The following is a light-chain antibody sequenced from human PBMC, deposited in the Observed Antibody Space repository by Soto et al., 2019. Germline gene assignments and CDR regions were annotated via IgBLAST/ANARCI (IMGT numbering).Light chain of an antibody. Sequence: QSVLTQPPSVSAAPGQTVTISCSGSSSNIGNNYVSWYQQFPGTAPKLLIYDNNKRPSGIPDRFSGSKSGTSATLDITGLPTGDEADYYCGTWDSSLSAVVFGGGTKLTVL. J-gene: IGLJ2*01. CDR1: SSNIGNNY. CDR3: GTWDSSLSAVV. CDR2: DNN. V-gene: IGLV1-51*01.